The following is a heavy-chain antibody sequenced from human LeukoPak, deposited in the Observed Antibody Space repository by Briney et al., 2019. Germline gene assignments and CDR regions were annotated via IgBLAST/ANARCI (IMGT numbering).Heavy chain of an antibody. CDR2: MNPNSGNT. Sequence: ASVKVSCEASGYTFTSYDINWVRQATGQGLEWMGWMNPNSGNTGYAQKFQGRVTMTRNTSISTAYMELSSLRSEDTAVYYCARGRLVDCSSTSCYLDVVGPHVNWGQGTLVTVSS. D-gene: IGHD2-2*01. V-gene: IGHV1-8*01. J-gene: IGHJ4*02. CDR3: ARGRLVDCSSTSCYLDVVGPHVN. CDR1: GYTFTSYD.